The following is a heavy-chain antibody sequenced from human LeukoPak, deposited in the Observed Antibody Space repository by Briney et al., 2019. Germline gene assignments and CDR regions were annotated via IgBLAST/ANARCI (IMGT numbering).Heavy chain of an antibody. J-gene: IGHJ4*01. D-gene: IGHD2-21*01. V-gene: IGHV1-18*01. CDR3: ATHGSYCGGDCYSYF. Sequence: ASVKVSCKASGYIFINYGINWVRQAPGRGLEWMGWISPYNGNTNYAQKLQGRVTMTTDTSTSTAYMELRSLTSDDTAVYYCATHGSYCGGDCYSYFWGHGTLITVSS. CDR1: GYIFINYG. CDR2: ISPYNGNT.